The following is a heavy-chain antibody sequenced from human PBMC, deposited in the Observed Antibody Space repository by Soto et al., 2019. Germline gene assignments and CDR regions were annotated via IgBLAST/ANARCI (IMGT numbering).Heavy chain of an antibody. CDR1: GGSISSGGYS. CDR3: ARGHPTAFDP. D-gene: IGHD4-17*01. V-gene: IGHV4-30-2*01. J-gene: IGHJ5*02. Sequence: QMQLQESGSGLVKPTQTLSLTCAVSGGSISSGGYSWSWLRQPPGMGLEWIGDIYHSGSTYYNRSLKSRVTKSVDRYKNKFSLKLSSVTASDTAVYYCARGHPTAFDPWGQGTLVTVS. CDR2: IYHSGST.